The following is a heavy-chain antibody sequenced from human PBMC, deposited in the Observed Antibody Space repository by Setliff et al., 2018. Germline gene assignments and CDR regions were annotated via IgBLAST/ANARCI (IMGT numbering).Heavy chain of an antibody. J-gene: IGHJ6*03. V-gene: IGHV1-2*06. CDR1: GYTFNNYF. CDR2: FHPYSGHT. Sequence: ASVKVSCKASGYTFNNYFLHWVRQAPGQGLEWMGRFHPYSGHTNYAQNFQGRVTMTMDASITTAYMELSSLGSEDTAVYYCVREGVDTRSSTDYRYYMDVWGKGTTVTVSS. CDR3: VREGVDTRSSTDYRYYMDV. D-gene: IGHD5-18*01.